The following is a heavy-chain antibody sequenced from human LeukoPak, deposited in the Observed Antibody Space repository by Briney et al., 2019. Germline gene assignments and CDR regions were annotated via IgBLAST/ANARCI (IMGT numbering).Heavy chain of an antibody. CDR3: ARDIEGIGNWFDP. V-gene: IGHV1-69*04. D-gene: IGHD1-26*01. CDR1: GYTYTSYG. Sequence: SVKVSCKASGYTYTSYGISWVRQAPGQGLEWMGRIIPILGIANYAQKFQGRVTITADKSTSTAYMELSSLRSEDTAVYYCARDIEGIGNWFDPWGQGTLVTVSS. J-gene: IGHJ5*02. CDR2: IIPILGIA.